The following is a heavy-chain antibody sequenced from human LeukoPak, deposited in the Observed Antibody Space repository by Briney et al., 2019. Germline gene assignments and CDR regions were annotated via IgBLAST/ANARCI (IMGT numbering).Heavy chain of an antibody. CDR2: IKQDGSEK. V-gene: IGHV3-7*01. CDR3: ARAGCASCYDIGRYFDY. D-gene: IGHD2-2*01. CDR1: GFTFSSYW. J-gene: IGHJ4*02. Sequence: GGSLRLSCAASGFTFSSYWMSWVRQAPGKGLEWVANIKQDGSEKYYVDSVKGRFTISRDNAKNSLYLQMNSLRAEDTAVYYCARAGCASCYDIGRYFDYWGQGTLVTVSP.